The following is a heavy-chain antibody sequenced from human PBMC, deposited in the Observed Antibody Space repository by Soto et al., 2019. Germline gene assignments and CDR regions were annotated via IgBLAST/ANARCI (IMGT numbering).Heavy chain of an antibody. D-gene: IGHD3-22*01. CDR1: GGSIRSSDYY. CDR2: IYYSGST. V-gene: IGHV4-30-4*01. Sequence: PSETLSLTCTVSGGSIRSSDYYWTWIRQPPGKGLEWIGYIYYSGSTNYNPSLKSRVTISVDTSRNQFSLKLSSVTAADTAVYFCARATYYSDTGGSPPHDYWGQGTLVTVSS. CDR3: ARATYYSDTGGSPPHDY. J-gene: IGHJ4*02.